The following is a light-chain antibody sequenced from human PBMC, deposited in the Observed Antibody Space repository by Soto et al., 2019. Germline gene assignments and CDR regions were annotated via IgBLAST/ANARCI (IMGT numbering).Light chain of an antibody. V-gene: IGKV3-11*01. CDR2: DAS. CDR3: QQLNSYPLT. J-gene: IGKJ4*01. CDR1: RSVSNY. Sequence: EIVLTQSPATLSLSPGESATLSCRASRSVSNYLAWYQQKPGQAPRLLIYDASSRPTDIPARFSGSGSGTDFTLTISSLEPEDFATYYCQQLNSYPLTFGGGTKVEIK.